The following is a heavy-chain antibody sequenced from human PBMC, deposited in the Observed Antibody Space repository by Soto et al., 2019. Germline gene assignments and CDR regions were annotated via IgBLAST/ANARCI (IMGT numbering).Heavy chain of an antibody. CDR1: GGTFSSYT. D-gene: IGHD6-13*01. J-gene: IGHJ1*01. V-gene: IGHV1-69*08. CDR3: ARDTIAAAATGYFQH. Sequence: QVQLVQSGADVKKPGSSVKVSCKASGGTFSSYTISWVRQAPGQGLEWMGRIIPILGIANYAQKFQGRVTITADKSTSTAYMELSSLRSEDTAVYYCARDTIAAAATGYFQHWGQGTLVTVSS. CDR2: IIPILGIA.